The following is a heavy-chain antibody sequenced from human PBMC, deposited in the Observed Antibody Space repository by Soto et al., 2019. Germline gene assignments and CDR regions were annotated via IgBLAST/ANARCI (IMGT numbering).Heavy chain of an antibody. J-gene: IGHJ4*02. Sequence: EVQLVESGGGLVQPGGSLRLSCAASGFTFSSYWMSWVRRAPGKGLEWVANIKQDGSEKYYVDSVKGRFTISRDNAKNSLYLQMNSLRAEDTAVYYCARLIGTNGGDFDYWGQGTLVTVSS. CDR3: ARLIGTNGGDFDY. CDR2: IKQDGSEK. V-gene: IGHV3-7*02. D-gene: IGHD7-27*01. CDR1: GFTFSSYW.